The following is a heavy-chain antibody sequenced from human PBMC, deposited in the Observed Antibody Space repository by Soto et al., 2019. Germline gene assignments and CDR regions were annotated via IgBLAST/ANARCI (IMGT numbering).Heavy chain of an antibody. CDR3: ARRARPDFYYMDV. J-gene: IGHJ6*03. D-gene: IGHD6-6*01. V-gene: IGHV3-64*01. CDR1: GFTLSGYA. CDR2: ISSNGVGT. Sequence: EVQLAESGGGLAQPGGSLRLSCAASGFTLSGYAMDWVRHAPGKGLEYVSGISSNGVGTYYANSVQGRFTISRDNSKNTVYLQMGSLRPEDMAVYYFARRARPDFYYMDVWGKGTTVTVSS.